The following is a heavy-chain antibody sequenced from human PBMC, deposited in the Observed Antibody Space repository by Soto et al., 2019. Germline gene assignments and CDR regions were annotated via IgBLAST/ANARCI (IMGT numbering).Heavy chain of an antibody. CDR1: GYSFTSYW. J-gene: IGHJ5*02. D-gene: IGHD2-2*01. CDR3: ARHLGVVPAPHDWFDP. V-gene: IGHV5-51*01. CDR2: IYPGDSDT. Sequence: GESLKISCKGSGYSFTSYWIGWVRQMPGKGLEWMGIIYPGDSDTRYSPSFQGQVTISADKSISTAYLQWSSLKASDTAMYYCARHLGVVPAPHDWFDPWGQGTLVTVSS.